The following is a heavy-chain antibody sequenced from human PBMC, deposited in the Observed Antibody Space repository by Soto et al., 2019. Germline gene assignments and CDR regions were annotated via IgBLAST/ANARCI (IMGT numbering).Heavy chain of an antibody. CDR3: AKERFDFWSGPDY. V-gene: IGHV3-23*01. Sequence: EVQLLESGGGLVPPGGSLRLSCAASGFAFSSYAMSWVRQAPGKGLDWVSAISGSGGSTYYADSVKGRFTISRDNSKNTLYLQMNGLRAEETAVYYCAKERFDFWSGPDYWGQGTQVTVGS. D-gene: IGHD3-3*01. CDR1: GFAFSSYA. CDR2: ISGSGGST. J-gene: IGHJ4*02.